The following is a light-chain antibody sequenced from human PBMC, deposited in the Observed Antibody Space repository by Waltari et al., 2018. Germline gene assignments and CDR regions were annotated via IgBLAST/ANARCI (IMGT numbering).Light chain of an antibody. CDR2: WAS. CDR1: QSVLHMSSNINY. V-gene: IGKV4-1*01. CDR3: QQYYTAPPPT. Sequence: DIVMTQSPDSLAVSLGERASINCKSSQSVLHMSSNINYLAWYQQKPGQPPKLLIYWASSRESGVPDRFSGSGSGTDFTLTIDSLHAEDVAVYYCQQYYTAPPPTFGGGTKVEIK. J-gene: IGKJ4*01.